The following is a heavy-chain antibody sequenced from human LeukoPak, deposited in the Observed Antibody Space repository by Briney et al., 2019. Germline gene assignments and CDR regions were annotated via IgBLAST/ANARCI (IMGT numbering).Heavy chain of an antibody. J-gene: IGHJ4*02. V-gene: IGHV3-30*03. CDR3: ARDYGDYERFDY. CDR1: GFTFRSYG. Sequence: GGSLRLSCAASGFTFRSYGMHWVRQAPGKGLEWVAVISYDGSNKYYADSVKGRFTISRDNSKNTLYLQMNSLRSDDTAVYYCARDYGDYERFDYWGQGTLVTVSS. CDR2: ISYDGSNK. D-gene: IGHD4-17*01.